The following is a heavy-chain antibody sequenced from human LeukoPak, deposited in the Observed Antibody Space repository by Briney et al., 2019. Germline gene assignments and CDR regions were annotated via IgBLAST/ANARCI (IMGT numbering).Heavy chain of an antibody. CDR2: IHHGGST. D-gene: IGHD3-10*01. CDR1: GGSISSGGYY. Sequence: SQTLSLTCAVSGGSISSGGYYWSWIRQPPGKGLEWIGYIHHGGSTSYNLSLRSGLTISVDRSKNQFSLKLSSMTAADTAVYYCARAPTRYGSGSADYYYYGMDVWGKGTTVAVSS. CDR3: ARAPTRYGSGSADYYYYGMDV. J-gene: IGHJ6*04. V-gene: IGHV4-30-2*01.